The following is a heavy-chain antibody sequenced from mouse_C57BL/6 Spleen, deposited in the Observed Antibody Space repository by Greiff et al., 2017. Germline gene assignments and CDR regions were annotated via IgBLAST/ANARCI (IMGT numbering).Heavy chain of an antibody. CDR1: GYTFTSYG. CDR3: ARGDHYYGSSLDAMDY. D-gene: IGHD1-1*01. CDR2: IYPRSGNT. J-gene: IGHJ4*01. Sequence: QVQLQQSGAELARPGASVKLSCKASGYTFTSYGISWVKQRTGQGLEWIGEIYPRSGNTYYNEKFKGKATLTADTSSSTAYMELRSLTSEDSAVYFCARGDHYYGSSLDAMDYWGQGTSVTVSS. V-gene: IGHV1-81*01.